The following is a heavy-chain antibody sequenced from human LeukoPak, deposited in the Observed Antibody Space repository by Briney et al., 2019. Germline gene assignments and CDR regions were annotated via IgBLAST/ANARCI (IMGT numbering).Heavy chain of an antibody. V-gene: IGHV1-2*02. CDR2: INPNSGGT. D-gene: IGHD2-21*02. J-gene: IGHJ2*01. CDR1: GYTFTGYY. Sequence: ASVKVSCKASGYTFTGYYMHWVRQAPGQGLEWMGWINPNSGGTNYAQKFQGRVTMTRDTSISTAYMELSRLRSDDTAVYYCARDAEGSVVVTGIWYFDLWGRGTLVTVSS. CDR3: ARDAEGSVVVTGIWYFDL.